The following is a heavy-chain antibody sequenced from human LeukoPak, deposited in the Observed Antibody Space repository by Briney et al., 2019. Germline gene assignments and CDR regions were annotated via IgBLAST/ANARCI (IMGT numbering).Heavy chain of an antibody. CDR2: IYHSGST. D-gene: IGHD1-7*01. CDR3: ARDVTGTIGWFDP. Sequence: SETLSLTCAVSGGSISSGGYSWSWIRQPPGKGLEWIGYIYHSGSTYYNPSLKSRVTISVDRSKNQFSLKLSSVTAADTAVYYCARDVTGTIGWFDPWGRGTLVTVSS. V-gene: IGHV4-30-2*01. CDR1: GGSISSGGYS. J-gene: IGHJ5*02.